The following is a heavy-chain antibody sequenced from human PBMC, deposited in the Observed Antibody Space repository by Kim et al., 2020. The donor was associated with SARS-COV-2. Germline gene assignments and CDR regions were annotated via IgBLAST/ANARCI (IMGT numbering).Heavy chain of an antibody. J-gene: IGHJ4*02. CDR2: IDPSDSYT. CDR3: ARLVYDFWSGSSTTRYFDY. Sequence: GESLKISCKGSGYSFTSYWISWVRQMPGKGLEWMGRIDPSDSYTNYSPSFQGHVNISADKSISTAYLQWSSLKASDTAMYYCARLVYDFWSGSSTTRYFDYWGQGTLVTVSS. V-gene: IGHV5-10-1*01. D-gene: IGHD3-3*01. CDR1: GYSFTSYW.